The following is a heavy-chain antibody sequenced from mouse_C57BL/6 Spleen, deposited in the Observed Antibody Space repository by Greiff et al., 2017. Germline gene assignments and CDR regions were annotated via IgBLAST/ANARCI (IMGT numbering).Heavy chain of an antibody. V-gene: IGHV5-4*01. CDR3: ARDRDYGSSYMDYFDY. CDR1: GFTFSSYA. J-gene: IGHJ2*01. Sequence: EVKLMESGGGLVKPGGSLKLSCAASGFTFSSYAMSWVRQTPEKRLEWVATISDGGSYTYYPDNVKGRFTISRDNAKNNLYLQMSHLKSEDTAMYYCARDRDYGSSYMDYFDYWGQGTTLTVSS. D-gene: IGHD1-1*01. CDR2: ISDGGSYT.